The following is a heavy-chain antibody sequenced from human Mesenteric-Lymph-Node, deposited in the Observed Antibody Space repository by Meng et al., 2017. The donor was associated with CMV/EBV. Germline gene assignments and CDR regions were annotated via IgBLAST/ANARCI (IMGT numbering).Heavy chain of an antibody. CDR1: GFTFSDYY. CDR3: ARGLVGYCSSTSCGDAFDI. CDR2: ISSSGSTI. Sequence: GGSLRLSCAASGFTFSDYYMSWIRQAPGKGLEWVSYISSSGSTIYYADSVKGRFTISRDNAKNSLYLQMNSLRAEDTAVYYCARGLVGYCSSTSCGDAFDIWGQGTMVTVSS. D-gene: IGHD2-2*01. V-gene: IGHV3-11*04. J-gene: IGHJ3*02.